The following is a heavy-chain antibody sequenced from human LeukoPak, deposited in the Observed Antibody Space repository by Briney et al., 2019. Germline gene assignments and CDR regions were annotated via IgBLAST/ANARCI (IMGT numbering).Heavy chain of an antibody. Sequence: ASQKLSCKASGYTFTNNYIHWVRHAPGQRPEWMGIINPTSGSSTYSQRIQGRVTLTTVTSTSTVYMELRRLRSETTAVSYGERDRCTSRFYGLDVWGQGTTVTVSS. V-gene: IGHV1-46*01. J-gene: IGHJ6*02. CDR3: ERDRCTSRFYGLDV. CDR2: INPTSGSS. D-gene: IGHD2-2*01. CDR1: GYTFTNNY.